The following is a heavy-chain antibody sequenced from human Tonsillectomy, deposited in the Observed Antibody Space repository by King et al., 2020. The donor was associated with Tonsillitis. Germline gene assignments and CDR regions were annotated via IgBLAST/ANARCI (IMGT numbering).Heavy chain of an antibody. CDR3: ASRSPYMVRGVVDY. D-gene: IGHD3-10*01. V-gene: IGHV3-66*01. CDR2: IYSGGST. CDR1: GFTVSSNY. Sequence: EVQLVESGGGLVQPGGSLRLSCAASGFTVSSNYMSWVRQAPGKGLEWVSVIYSGGSTYYADSVKGRFTISRDNSKNTLYLQMNSLRAEDTAVYYCASRSPYMVRGVVDYWGQGTLVTVSS. J-gene: IGHJ4*02.